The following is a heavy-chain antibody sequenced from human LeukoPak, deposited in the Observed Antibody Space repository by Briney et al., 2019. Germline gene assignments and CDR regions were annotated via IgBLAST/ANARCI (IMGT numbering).Heavy chain of an antibody. Sequence: GGSLRLSCAASGFSFRDFWMSWVRQSPGKGLEWVASINQGGSLNYYVDSVKGRFTISRDNAKNSLYLQMNSLRAEDTAVYYCASGVVPAATVDYWGQGTLVTVSS. CDR2: INQGGSLN. V-gene: IGHV3-7*01. D-gene: IGHD2-2*01. CDR1: GFSFRDFW. CDR3: ASGVVPAATVDY. J-gene: IGHJ4*02.